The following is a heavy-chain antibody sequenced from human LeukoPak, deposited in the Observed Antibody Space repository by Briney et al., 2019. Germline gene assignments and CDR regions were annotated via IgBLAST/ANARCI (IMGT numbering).Heavy chain of an antibody. Sequence: GGSLRLSCAASGFTFSSHWMSWVRQAPGKGLEWVAKIKPDGSDKYYVDSVKGRLTISRDNTKNSLYLQMDSLRADDTAVYYCTRDVWFSFDYWGQGTLVTVSS. CDR3: TRDVWFSFDY. CDR2: IKPDGSDK. CDR1: GFTFSSHW. D-gene: IGHD3-10*01. J-gene: IGHJ4*02. V-gene: IGHV3-7*01.